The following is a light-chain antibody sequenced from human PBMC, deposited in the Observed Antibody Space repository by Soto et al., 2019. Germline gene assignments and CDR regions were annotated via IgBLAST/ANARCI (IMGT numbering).Light chain of an antibody. Sequence: EIVLTQSPGTLSLSPGERATLSCRASQSVSSSYLAWYQQKPGQAPRLLIYGASIRATGIPARFSGSGSGTDFTLTISSLQPEDSASYYCQQYYNSVLTFGGGTKVDIK. CDR3: QQYYNSVLT. CDR1: QSVSSSY. V-gene: IGKV3-20*01. J-gene: IGKJ4*01. CDR2: GAS.